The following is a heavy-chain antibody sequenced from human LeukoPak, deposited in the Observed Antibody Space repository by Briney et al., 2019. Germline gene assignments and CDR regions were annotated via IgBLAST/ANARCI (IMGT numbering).Heavy chain of an antibody. CDR2: IYYSGST. J-gene: IGHJ4*02. D-gene: IGHD3-3*01. Sequence: SETLSLTCTVSGGSVSSSSYYWGWIRQPPGKGLEWIGSIYYSGSTYYNPSLKSRVTISVDTTKNQFSLKLSSVTAADTAVYYCARARITIFGVVTRPFDYWGQGTLVTVSS. CDR1: GGSVSSSSYY. CDR3: ARARITIFGVVTRPFDY. V-gene: IGHV4-39*01.